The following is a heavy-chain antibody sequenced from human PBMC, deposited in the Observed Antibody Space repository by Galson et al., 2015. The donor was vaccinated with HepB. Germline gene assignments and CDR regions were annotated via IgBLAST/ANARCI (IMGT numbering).Heavy chain of an antibody. CDR1: GFKFYKVW. Sequence: SLRLSCAGSGFKFYKVWMNWVRQAPGKGLEWVGRIKTKADGETTDYAAPVKDRFAISRDDSTKTVYLQMDSLKTEDTAINYCSTDADFWGQGTLVTVSS. CDR3: STDADF. V-gene: IGHV3-15*01. CDR2: IKTKADGETT. J-gene: IGHJ4*02.